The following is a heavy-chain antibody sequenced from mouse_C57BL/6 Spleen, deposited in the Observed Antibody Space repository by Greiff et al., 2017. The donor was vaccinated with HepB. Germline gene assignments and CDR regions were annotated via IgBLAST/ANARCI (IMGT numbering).Heavy chain of an antibody. CDR2: INPYNGGT. J-gene: IGHJ1*03. D-gene: IGHD2-5*01. CDR1: GYTFTDYY. CDR3: ARGVYYSNYGYFDV. V-gene: IGHV1-19*01. Sequence: EVQLQQSGPVLVKPGASVKMSCKASGYTFTDYYMNWVKQSHGKSLEWIGVINPYNGGTSYNQKFKGKATLTVDKSSSTAYMELNSLTSEDSAVYYCARGVYYSNYGYFDVWGTGTTVTVSS.